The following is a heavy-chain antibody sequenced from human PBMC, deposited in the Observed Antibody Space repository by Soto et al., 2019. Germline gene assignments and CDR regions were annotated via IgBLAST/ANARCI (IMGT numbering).Heavy chain of an antibody. CDR1: GFTFSNSA. Sequence: GGSLRLSCTASGFTFSNSAMTWVRQAPGKWLEWVSIISASGRSTYHAASVKGRFTISRDNSKDTLYLQMTRLRAEDTATYYCAKDGKWLDVYLESWGQGXQVTVYS. V-gene: IGHV3-23*01. CDR2: ISASGRST. CDR3: AKDGKWLDVYLES. J-gene: IGHJ4*02. D-gene: IGHD6-19*01.